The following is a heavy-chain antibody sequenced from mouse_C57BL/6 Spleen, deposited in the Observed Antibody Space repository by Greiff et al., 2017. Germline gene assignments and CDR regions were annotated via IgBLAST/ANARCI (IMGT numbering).Heavy chain of an antibody. D-gene: IGHD2-5*01. J-gene: IGHJ4*01. CDR3: ARHEESNYLGAMDY. Sequence: QVQLQQPGAELVKPGASVKLSCKASGYTFTEYTIHWVKQRSGQGLEWIGWIYPGSGSIKYNEKFKDKATLTADKSSSTAYMEHSRVTSEDSAVYDGARHEESNYLGAMDYWGQGTSVTVSS. CDR1: GYTFTEYT. CDR2: IYPGSGSI. V-gene: IGHV1-62-2*01.